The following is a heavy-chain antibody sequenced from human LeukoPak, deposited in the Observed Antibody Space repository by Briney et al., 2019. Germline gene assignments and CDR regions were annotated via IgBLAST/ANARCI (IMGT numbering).Heavy chain of an antibody. J-gene: IGHJ4*02. V-gene: IGHV1-69*05. CDR1: GGTFSNYA. CDR2: IIPIFGTA. D-gene: IGHD3-9*01. Sequence: SVKVSCKAPGGTFSNYAISWVRQAPGQGLEWMGGIIPIFGTANYAQKFQGRVTITTDESTSTAYMELNSLRAEDTAVYYCAKDRTFDWLPNDYWGQGTLVTVSS. CDR3: AKDRTFDWLPNDY.